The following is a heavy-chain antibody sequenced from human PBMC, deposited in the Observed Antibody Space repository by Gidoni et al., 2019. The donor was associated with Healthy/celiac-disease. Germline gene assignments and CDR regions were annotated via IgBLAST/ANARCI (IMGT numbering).Heavy chain of an antibody. D-gene: IGHD3-22*01. CDR2: INHSGST. CDR3: ASLYDSSGYYYRWFDP. CDR1: GGSFSGYY. V-gene: IGHV4-34*01. Sequence: QVQLQQWGAGLLKPSETLSLTCAVYGGSFSGYYWSWIRQPPGKGLEWIGEINHSGSTNYNPSLKSRVTISVDTSKNQFSLKLSSVTAADTAVYYCASLYDSSGYYYRWFDPWGQGTLVTVSS. J-gene: IGHJ5*02.